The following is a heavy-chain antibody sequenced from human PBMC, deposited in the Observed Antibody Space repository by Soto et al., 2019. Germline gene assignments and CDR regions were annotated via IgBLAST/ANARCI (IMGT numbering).Heavy chain of an antibody. CDR1: GYSFTSYW. J-gene: IGHJ4*02. D-gene: IGHD2-21*02. CDR3: ARQGYYCGGDCYSDY. CDR2: IYPGDSDT. V-gene: IGHV5-51*01. Sequence: GESLKISCKGSGYSFTSYWIGWVRQMPRKGLEWMGIIYPGDSDTRYSPSFQGQVTISADKSISTAYLQWSSLKASDTAMYYCARQGYYCGGDCYSDYWGQGTLVTVSS.